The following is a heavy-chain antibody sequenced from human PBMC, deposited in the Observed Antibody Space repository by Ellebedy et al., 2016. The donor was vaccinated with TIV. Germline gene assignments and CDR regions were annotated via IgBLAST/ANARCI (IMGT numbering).Heavy chain of an antibody. J-gene: IGHJ6*03. CDR2: IIPIFGTA. D-gene: IGHD2-15*01. Sequence: SVKVSCXASGGTFSSYAISWVRQAPGQGLEWMGGIIPIFGTANYAQKFQGRVTITADESTSTAYMELSSLRSEDTAAYYCARTRVGLAVHPNYYYYYMDVWGKGTTVTVSS. V-gene: IGHV1-69*13. CDR1: GGTFSSYA. CDR3: ARTRVGLAVHPNYYYYYMDV.